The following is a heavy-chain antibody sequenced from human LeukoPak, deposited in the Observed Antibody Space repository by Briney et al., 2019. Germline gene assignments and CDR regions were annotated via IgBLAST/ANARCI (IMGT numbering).Heavy chain of an antibody. J-gene: IGHJ4*02. CDR2: ISSSSSTI. CDR1: GFTFSSYS. CDR3: ARRSYCDY. V-gene: IGHV3-48*04. Sequence: GGSLRLSCAASGFTFSSYSMNWVRQAPGKGLEWVSYISSSSSTIYYADSVKGRFTISRDNAKKSLYLQMNSLRAEDTAVYYCARRSYCDYWGQGTLVAVSS.